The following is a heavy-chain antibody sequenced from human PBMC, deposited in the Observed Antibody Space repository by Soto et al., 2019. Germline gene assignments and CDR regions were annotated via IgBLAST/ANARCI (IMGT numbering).Heavy chain of an antibody. V-gene: IGHV4-30-2*01. J-gene: IGHJ4*02. Sequence: PSETLSLTCAVSGGSISSGGYSWSWIRQPPGKGLEWIGYIYYSGSTYYNPSLKSRVTISVDKSKNQFSLKVSSVTAADTAVYYCVLGRGTTVTTLDYCGQGTLVTVSS. CDR1: GGSISSGGYS. CDR2: IYYSGST. D-gene: IGHD4-17*01. CDR3: VLGRGTTVTTLDY.